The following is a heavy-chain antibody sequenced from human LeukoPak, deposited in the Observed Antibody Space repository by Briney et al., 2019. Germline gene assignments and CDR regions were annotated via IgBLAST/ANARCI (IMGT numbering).Heavy chain of an antibody. D-gene: IGHD3-10*01. Sequence: SETLSLTCAVSGYSISSGYYWGWIRQPPGKGLEWIGSIYHSGSTYYNPSLKSRVTISVDTSKNQFSLKLSSVTAADTAVYYCAREGTGRYYGSGSYYTVYWGQGTLVTVSS. CDR2: IYHSGST. J-gene: IGHJ4*02. CDR1: GYSISSGYY. V-gene: IGHV4-38-2*02. CDR3: AREGTGRYYGSGSYYTVY.